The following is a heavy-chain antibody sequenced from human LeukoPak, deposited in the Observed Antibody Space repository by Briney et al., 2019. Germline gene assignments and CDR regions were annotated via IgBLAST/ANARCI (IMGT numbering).Heavy chain of an antibody. D-gene: IGHD6-19*01. V-gene: IGHV1-24*01. CDR3: ATGGVSHPAVAGYHGWFDP. Sequence: ASVKVSCKVSGYTLTELSMHWVRQAPGKGLEWMGGFDPEDGETIYAQKFQGRVTMTEDTSTDTAYMELSSLRSEDTAVYYRATGGVSHPAVAGYHGWFDPWGQGTLVTVSS. CDR1: GYTLTELS. CDR2: FDPEDGET. J-gene: IGHJ5*02.